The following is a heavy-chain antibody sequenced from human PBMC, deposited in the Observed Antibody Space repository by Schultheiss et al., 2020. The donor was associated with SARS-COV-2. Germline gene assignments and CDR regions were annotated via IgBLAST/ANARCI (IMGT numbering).Heavy chain of an antibody. CDR2: ISGSGGST. Sequence: GGSLRLSCAASGFTVSSNYMSWIRQAPGKGLEWVSAISGSGGSTYYADSVKGRFTISRDNSKNTLYLQMNSLRAEDTAVYYCAKFRGSNPFDYWGQGTLVTVSS. CDR3: AKFRGSNPFDY. J-gene: IGHJ4*02. V-gene: IGHV3-23*01. CDR1: GFTVSSNY. D-gene: IGHD3-10*01.